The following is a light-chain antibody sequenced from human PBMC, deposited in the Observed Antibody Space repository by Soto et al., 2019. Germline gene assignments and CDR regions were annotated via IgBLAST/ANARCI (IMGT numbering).Light chain of an antibody. CDR1: SSNIGAGYD. CDR3: QSYDSSLSGYV. V-gene: IGLV1-40*01. CDR2: GNS. J-gene: IGLJ1*01. Sequence: QSVLTQPPSVSGAPGQRVTISCTGSSSNIGAGYDVHWYQQLPGTAPKLLIYGNSNRPSGVPDRFSGSKSGTSASLAITGLQAEDEADYSCQSYDSSLSGYVFGPGTKLTFL.